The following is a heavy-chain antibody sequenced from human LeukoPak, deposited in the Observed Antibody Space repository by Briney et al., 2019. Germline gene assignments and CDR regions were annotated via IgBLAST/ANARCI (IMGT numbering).Heavy chain of an antibody. CDR3: ARKLSTTYYYYGMDV. D-gene: IGHD1-1*01. V-gene: IGHV1-3*01. CDR1: GYTFTSYA. J-gene: IGHJ6*01. CDR2: INAGNGNT. Sequence: GASVKVSCKASGYTFTSYAMHWVRQAPGQRLEWMGWINAGNGNTKYSQKFQGRVTITGDTSASTAYMELSSLGSEDTAVYYCARKLSTTYYYYGMDVWGQGTTVTVSS.